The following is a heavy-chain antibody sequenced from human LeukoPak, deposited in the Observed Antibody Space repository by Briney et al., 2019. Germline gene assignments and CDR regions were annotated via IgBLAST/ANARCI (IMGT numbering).Heavy chain of an antibody. CDR1: GFTFSGYG. V-gene: IGHV3-30*18. CDR2: ISYDGSNK. D-gene: IGHD4-17*01. Sequence: PGGSLRLSCAASGFTFSGYGMHWVRQAPGKGLEWVAVISYDGSNKYYADSVKGRFTISRGNSKNTLYLQMNSLRAEDTAVYYCAKVDYGDFIWGQGTMVTVSS. J-gene: IGHJ3*02. CDR3: AKVDYGDFI.